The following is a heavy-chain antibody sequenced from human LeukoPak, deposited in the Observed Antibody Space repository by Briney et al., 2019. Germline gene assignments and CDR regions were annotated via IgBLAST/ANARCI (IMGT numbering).Heavy chain of an antibody. Sequence: PSETLSLTCTVSGDSVTNDFFWGWVRQPPGKGLEWIGSIYYSGSTYYNPSLKSRVTISVDTSKNQFSLKLSSVTAADTAVYYCASYDDYVWGSYRYALWGQGTLVTVSS. J-gene: IGHJ4*02. CDR3: ASYDDYVWGSYRYAL. CDR2: IYYSGST. CDR1: GDSVTNDFF. D-gene: IGHD3-16*02. V-gene: IGHV4-38-2*02.